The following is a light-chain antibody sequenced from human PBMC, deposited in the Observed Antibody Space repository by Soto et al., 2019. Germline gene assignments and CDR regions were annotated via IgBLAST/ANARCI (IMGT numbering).Light chain of an antibody. CDR2: GAS. Sequence: PGERVTLSCRASQSVSSSYLTWYQQKPGQAPRLLIYGASTRATSIPARFSGSGSGTDFTLTISSLQPEDFAVYYCQQDGPFGQGTKVEIK. CDR1: QSVSSSY. CDR3: QQDGP. V-gene: IGKV3D-7*01. J-gene: IGKJ1*01.